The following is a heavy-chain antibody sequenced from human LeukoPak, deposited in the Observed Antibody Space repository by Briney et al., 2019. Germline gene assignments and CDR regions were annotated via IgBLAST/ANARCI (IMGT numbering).Heavy chain of an antibody. CDR1: GFTFSSYG. D-gene: IGHD2-2*01. J-gene: IGHJ4*02. CDR3: AKRDCSSTSCSYYFDY. Sequence: GGSLRLSCAASGFTFSSYGMHWVRQAPGKGLVWVSRINTNGNSATYADSVKGRFTISRDNAKNTLYLQMDSLRAEDTAVYYCAKRDCSSTSCSYYFDYWGQGTLVTVSS. V-gene: IGHV3-74*01. CDR2: INTNGNSA.